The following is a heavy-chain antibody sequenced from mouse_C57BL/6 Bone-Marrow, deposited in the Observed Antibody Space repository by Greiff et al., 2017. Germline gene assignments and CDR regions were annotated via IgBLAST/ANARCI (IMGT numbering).Heavy chain of an antibody. D-gene: IGHD2-4*01. Sequence: VQLKESGAELVRPGASVKLSCTASGFNFKDDYMHWVKQRPEQGLEWIGWIDPENGDTEYASKFQGKATITADTSSNTAYLQLSSLTSEDTAVYYCTTEKFYYDYGDPAYWGQGTLVTVSA. V-gene: IGHV14-4*01. CDR2: IDPENGDT. CDR1: GFNFKDDY. CDR3: TTEKFYYDYGDPAY. J-gene: IGHJ3*01.